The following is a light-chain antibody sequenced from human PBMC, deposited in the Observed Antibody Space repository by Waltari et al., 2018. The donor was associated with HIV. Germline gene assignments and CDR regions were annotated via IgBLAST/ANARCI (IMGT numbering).Light chain of an antibody. CDR1: SSNIGSNY. Sequence: QSVLTQPPSASGNTGQRVTISCSGTSSNIGSNYVFWYQQFPGTAPKLLIHSNNQRPSGVPDRFSASKSGTSASLVISGLRSEDEADYYCAAWDDGLTGLVVIGGGTKLTVL. CDR2: SNN. J-gene: IGLJ2*01. V-gene: IGLV1-47*02. CDR3: AAWDDGLTGLVV.